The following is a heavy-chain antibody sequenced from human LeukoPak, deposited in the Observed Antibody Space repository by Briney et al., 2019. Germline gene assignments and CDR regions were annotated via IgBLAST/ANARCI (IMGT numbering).Heavy chain of an antibody. CDR1: GFTFSSYG. J-gene: IGHJ4*02. CDR3: AKDWGYYDSSGYYPFDY. Sequence: GSLRLSFAASGFTFSSYGMSWVRQAPGKGLEWVSAISGSGGSTYYADSVKGRFTISRDNSKNTLYPQMNSLRAEDTAVYYCAKDWGYYDSSGYYPFDYWGQGTLVTVSS. D-gene: IGHD3-22*01. CDR2: ISGSGGST. V-gene: IGHV3-23*01.